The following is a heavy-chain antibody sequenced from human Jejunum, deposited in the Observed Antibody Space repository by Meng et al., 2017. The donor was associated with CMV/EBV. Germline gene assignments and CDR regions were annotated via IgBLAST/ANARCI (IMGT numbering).Heavy chain of an antibody. CDR2: IIPILGVA. D-gene: IGHD3-3*01. J-gene: IGHJ6*02. CDR3: ASGTIFGVVTPYYYGLDV. CDR1: TNYV. Sequence: TNYVIGWVRQAPGQGLEWRGGIIPILGVANYAQKLQGRITITADKSTSTAYMELSSLRSEDTAVFYCASGTIFGVVTPYYYGLDVWGQGTTVTVSS. V-gene: IGHV1-69*10.